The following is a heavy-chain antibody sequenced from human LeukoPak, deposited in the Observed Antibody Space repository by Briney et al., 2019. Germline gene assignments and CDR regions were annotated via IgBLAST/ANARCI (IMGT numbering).Heavy chain of an antibody. CDR1: GFTFSSYW. Sequence: PGGSLRLSCAASGFTFSSYWMSWVRQAPGKGLEWVANIKQDGSEKYYVDSVKGRFTISRDNAKNSLYLQINSLRAEDTAVYYCARDGDRSLWSPEYYFDYWGQGTLVTVSS. CDR3: ARDGDRSLWSPEYYFDY. J-gene: IGHJ4*02. V-gene: IGHV3-7*01. CDR2: IKQDGSEK. D-gene: IGHD3-16*02.